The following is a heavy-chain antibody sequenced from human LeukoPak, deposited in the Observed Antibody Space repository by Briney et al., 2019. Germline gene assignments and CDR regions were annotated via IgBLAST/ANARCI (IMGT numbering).Heavy chain of an antibody. CDR3: VGSGSYPFAY. CDR1: GFTFSNYW. Sequence: GESLRLSCAASGFTFSNYWMYWARQAPGKGLVWVSRINSDGTNTGYADSVKGRFTISRDNAKNTLYRQMNSLRAEDTAVYYCVGSGSYPFAYWGQGTLVTVSS. D-gene: IGHD3-10*01. CDR2: INSDGTNT. J-gene: IGHJ4*02. V-gene: IGHV3-74*01.